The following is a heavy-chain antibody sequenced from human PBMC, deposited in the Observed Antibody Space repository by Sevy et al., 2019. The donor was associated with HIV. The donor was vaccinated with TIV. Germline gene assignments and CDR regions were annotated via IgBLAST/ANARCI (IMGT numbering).Heavy chain of an antibody. D-gene: IGHD3-10*01. V-gene: IGHV3-23*01. Sequence: GGSLRLSCAASGFSFSSYAMSWVRQAPGKGLEWVSCISGSGITTYYADSVKCRFTISRDNSKNTLHLQMNSLRAEDTAVYYCARVAGSGTYYSGDFDYWGQGTLVTVSS. CDR2: ISGSGITT. CDR1: GFSFSSYA. CDR3: ARVAGSGTYYSGDFDY. J-gene: IGHJ4*02.